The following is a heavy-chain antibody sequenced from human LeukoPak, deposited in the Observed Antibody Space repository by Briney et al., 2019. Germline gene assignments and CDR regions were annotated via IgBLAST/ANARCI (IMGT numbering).Heavy chain of an antibody. CDR3: ARSKSVTYYYYYYYMDV. Sequence: SETLSLTCAVYGGSFSGYYWSWIRQPPGKGLEWIGEINHSGSTNYNPSLKSRVTISVDTSKNQFSPKLSSVTAADTAVYYCARSKSVTYYYYYYYMDVWGKGTTVTVSS. CDR2: INHSGST. D-gene: IGHD4-17*01. CDR1: GGSFSGYY. V-gene: IGHV4-34*01. J-gene: IGHJ6*03.